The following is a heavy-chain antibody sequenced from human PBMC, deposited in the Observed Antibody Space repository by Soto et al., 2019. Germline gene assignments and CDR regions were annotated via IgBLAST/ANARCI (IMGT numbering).Heavy chain of an antibody. V-gene: IGHV1-46*02. Sequence: ASVKVSCKASGYSFKDHYMHWVRQAPGRGLEWVGIINPSGEHTNYAQQFRGRVAMTRDTSTSTAYMELRSLRSEDTAVYFCARISCKGGSCYFDFDYWGRGALVTVSS. CDR1: GYSFKDHY. CDR2: INPSGEHT. CDR3: ARISCKGGSCYFDFDY. J-gene: IGHJ4*02. D-gene: IGHD2-15*01.